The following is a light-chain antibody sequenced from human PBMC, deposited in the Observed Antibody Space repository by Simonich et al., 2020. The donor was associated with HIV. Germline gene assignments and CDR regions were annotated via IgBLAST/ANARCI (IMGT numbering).Light chain of an antibody. CDR1: QSILYSSNSKNY. Sequence: DIVMTQSPNSLAVSLGERATINFKSSQSILYSSNSKNYLAWYQQKSGQPPKLLIYWAFTRESGVPDRFSGSGSGTDFTLTISSLQAEDVAIYYCQQYFSSPLTFGGGTKVEIK. CDR3: QQYFSSPLT. V-gene: IGKV4-1*01. J-gene: IGKJ4*01. CDR2: WAF.